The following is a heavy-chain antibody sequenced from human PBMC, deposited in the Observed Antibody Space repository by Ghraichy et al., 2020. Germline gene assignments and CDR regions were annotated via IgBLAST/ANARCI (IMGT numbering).Heavy chain of an antibody. D-gene: IGHD6-13*01. V-gene: IGHV3-7*01. Sequence: GGSLRLSCAALGFTFTNHWINWVRQAAGKGLEWVTNINQDGSDTRYVDSVKGRFTISRDNTKNSLFLQMNSLTAEDTAVYYCARGETAADQYFQHWGQGTLVTVSS. J-gene: IGHJ1*01. CDR1: GFTFTNHW. CDR3: ARGETAADQYFQH. CDR2: INQDGSDT.